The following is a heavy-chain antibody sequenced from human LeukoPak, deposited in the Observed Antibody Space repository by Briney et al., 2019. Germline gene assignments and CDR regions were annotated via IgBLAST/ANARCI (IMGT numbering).Heavy chain of an antibody. CDR1: GFTFSSYG. D-gene: IGHD1-26*01. Sequence: GSLRLSCAASGFTFSSYGMHWVRQAPGKGLEWVAFIRYDGSNKYYADSVKGRFTISRDNSKNTLYLQMNSLRAEDTAVYYCAKDPFYSGSQRDPPDYWGQGTLVTVSS. CDR3: AKDPFYSGSQRDPPDY. J-gene: IGHJ4*02. V-gene: IGHV3-30*02. CDR2: IRYDGSNK.